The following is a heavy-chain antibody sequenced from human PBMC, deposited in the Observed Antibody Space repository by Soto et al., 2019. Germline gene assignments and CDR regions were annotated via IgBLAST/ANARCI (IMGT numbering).Heavy chain of an antibody. D-gene: IGHD2-2*01. J-gene: IGHJ6*02. CDR2: ISSDGSHK. Sequence: QVQLVESGGGVVQPGRSLRLSCAASGFAFSSRAMHWVRQPPGKGLEWVAVISSDGSHKYYAPSVRGRFTISRDNSKTTVDLQMYSLRVEDSAVYYCARPYCVRTGCYLSLYGVDVWGQGTRVTVSS. V-gene: IGHV3-30-3*01. CDR1: GFAFSSRA. CDR3: ARPYCVRTGCYLSLYGVDV.